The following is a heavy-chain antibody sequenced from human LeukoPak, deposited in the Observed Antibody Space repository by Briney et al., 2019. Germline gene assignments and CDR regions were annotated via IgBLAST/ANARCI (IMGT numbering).Heavy chain of an antibody. J-gene: IGHJ4*02. CDR1: GFTFSRSG. Sequence: GGSLRLSCAASGFTFSRSGMTWVRQTPGKGLDWVSSISSSGNTYYADSVKGRFTISRDNSKNMLYLQMNSLRAEDTAVYYCVKGRISEDGLDFWGQGTPVTVSS. CDR2: ISSSGNT. V-gene: IGHV3-23*01. CDR3: VKGRISEDGLDF. D-gene: IGHD6-13*01.